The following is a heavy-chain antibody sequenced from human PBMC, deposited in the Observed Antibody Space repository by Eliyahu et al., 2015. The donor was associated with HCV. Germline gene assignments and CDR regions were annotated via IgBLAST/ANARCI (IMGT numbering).Heavy chain of an antibody. CDR3: ASGGGGIAVAGTGGWFDP. D-gene: IGHD6-19*01. J-gene: IGHJ5*02. CDR2: IHYSGST. V-gene: IGHV4-59*01. CDR1: GGSIPXYY. Sequence: QVQLQESGPGLVKPSETLSLTCTVSGGSIPXYYWSWIRQPPGKGLEWIGYIHYSGSTHHNPSLKSRVTISVDTSKNQFSLNLTSVTAADTAVYYCASGGGGIAVAGTGGWFDPWGQGTLVTVSS.